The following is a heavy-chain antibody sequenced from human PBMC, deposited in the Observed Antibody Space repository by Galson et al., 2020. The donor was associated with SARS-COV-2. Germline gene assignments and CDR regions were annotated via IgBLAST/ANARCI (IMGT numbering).Heavy chain of an antibody. CDR3: ASCSGGSRIRGQDY. D-gene: IGHD2-15*01. V-gene: IGHV4-34*01. CDR2: INHSGST. J-gene: IGHJ4*02. Sequence: SETLSLTCAVYGGSFSGYYWSWIRQPPGKGLEWIGEINHSGSTNYNPSLKSRVTISVDTSKNQFSLKLSSVTAADTAVYYCASCSGGSRIRGQDYWGQGTLVTVSS. CDR1: GGSFSGYY.